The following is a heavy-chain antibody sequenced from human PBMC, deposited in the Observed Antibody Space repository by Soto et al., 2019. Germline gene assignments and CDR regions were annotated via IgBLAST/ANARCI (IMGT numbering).Heavy chain of an antibody. CDR2: IYYSGST. Sequence: SETLSLTCTVSGGSISCGGYYWSWIRQHPGKGLEWIGYIYYSGSTYYNPSLKSRVTISVDTSKNQFSLKLSSVTAADTAVYYCARERAGVAARIPLNWFDPWGQGTLVTVSS. CDR1: GGSISCGGYY. J-gene: IGHJ5*02. CDR3: ARERAGVAARIPLNWFDP. V-gene: IGHV4-31*03. D-gene: IGHD6-6*01.